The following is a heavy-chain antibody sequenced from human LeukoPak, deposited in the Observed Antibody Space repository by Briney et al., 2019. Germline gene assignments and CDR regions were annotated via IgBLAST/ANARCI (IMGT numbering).Heavy chain of an antibody. CDR3: ARGGLPRDYYYYGMDV. CDR2: IYYSGST. J-gene: IGHJ6*02. D-gene: IGHD3-16*01. CDR1: GGSISSYY. Sequence: PSETLSLTCTVSGGSISSYYWSWIRQPPGKGLEWIGYIYYSGSTNYNPSLKSRGTISVDTSKNQFSLKLSSVTAADTAVYYCARGGLPRDYYYYGMDVWGQGTTVTVSS. V-gene: IGHV4-59*01.